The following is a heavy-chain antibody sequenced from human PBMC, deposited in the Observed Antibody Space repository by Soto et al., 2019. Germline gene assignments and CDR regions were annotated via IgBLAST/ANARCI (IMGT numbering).Heavy chain of an antibody. CDR1: GFTFSSYS. J-gene: IGHJ4*01. CDR2: ISSSSSYI. D-gene: IGHD3-16*01. V-gene: IGHV3-21*01. CDR3: ARDGGKCEPLDY. Sequence: EVQLVESGGGLVKPGGSLRLSCAASGFTFSSYSMNWVRQAPGKGLGWVSSISSSSSYIYYADSVKGRFTISRDNAKNSLYLQMNSLRAEDTAVYYCARDGGKCEPLDYCGHGTLVTVSS.